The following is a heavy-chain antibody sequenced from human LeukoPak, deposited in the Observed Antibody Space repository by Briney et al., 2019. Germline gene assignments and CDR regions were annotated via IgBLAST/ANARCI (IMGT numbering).Heavy chain of an antibody. J-gene: IGHJ5*02. CDR1: GYRFPDYW. V-gene: IGHV5-51*01. D-gene: IGHD6-19*01. Sequence: GESLRISCKTSGYRFPDYWVGWVRQMPGKGLEWMGIIYPGDSDTRYSPSFQGQVTISADKSISTAYLQWSSLEASDTAMYYCARHRNAAVELWFDPWGQGTLVTVSS. CDR3: ARHRNAAVELWFDP. CDR2: IYPGDSDT.